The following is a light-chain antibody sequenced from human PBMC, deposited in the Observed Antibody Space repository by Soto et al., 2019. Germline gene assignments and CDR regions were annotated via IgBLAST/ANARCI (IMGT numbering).Light chain of an antibody. CDR3: QQYNNWASIT. CDR1: QSVSSN. Sequence: EIVMTQSPATLSVSPGGRATLSCRASQSVSSNLAWYQQKPGQAPRLLTYGASTRATGIPARFSGSGSGTEFTLTISSLQSEDFAVYYCQQYNNWASITFGQGTRLEIK. V-gene: IGKV3-15*01. CDR2: GAS. J-gene: IGKJ5*01.